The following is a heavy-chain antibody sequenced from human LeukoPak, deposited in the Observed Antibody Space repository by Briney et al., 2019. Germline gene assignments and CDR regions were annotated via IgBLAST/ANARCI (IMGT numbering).Heavy chain of an antibody. Sequence: GGSLRLYCAASGFAFSSHAMSWVRQAPGKGLEWVSGIGVGGGDTYYADSVKGRFTISRDNSKNTLYLQMNSLRAEDTAVYYCAKELYYYDSSGSFDYWGQGTLVGVSS. CDR3: AKELYYYDSSGSFDY. J-gene: IGHJ4*02. V-gene: IGHV3-23*01. CDR2: IGVGGGDT. D-gene: IGHD3-22*01. CDR1: GFAFSSHA.